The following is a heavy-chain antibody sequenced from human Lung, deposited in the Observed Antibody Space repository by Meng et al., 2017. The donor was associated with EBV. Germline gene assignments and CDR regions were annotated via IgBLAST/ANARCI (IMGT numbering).Heavy chain of an antibody. CDR1: GDSFSNFA. J-gene: IGHJ4*02. CDR2: LIPMFTTP. V-gene: IGHV1-69*01. Sequence: GELWQSGAEVKTPWSSVRVSCKASGDSFSNFAITWVRQAPGQGLEWMGGLIPMFTTPNYAQKFQDRVTITADESTSTTYMELRSLRSDDTAMYYCAKGGARRYGDYDALDFWGLGTLVTVFS. D-gene: IGHD4-17*01. CDR3: AKGGARRYGDYDALDF.